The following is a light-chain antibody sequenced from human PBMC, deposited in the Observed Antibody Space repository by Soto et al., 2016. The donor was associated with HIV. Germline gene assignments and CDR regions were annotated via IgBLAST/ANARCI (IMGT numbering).Light chain of an antibody. J-gene: IGKJ3*01. CDR1: QDISNY. CDR3: QQANTFPLT. Sequence: DIQMTQSPSSLSASVGDRVTITCQASQDISNYLNWYQQKPGKAPKFLIYDASTLEAGVPSRFSGSGSGTDFSLTITTLQPEDFGSYYCQQANTFPLTFGPGTKVDI. V-gene: IGKV1-33*01. CDR2: DAS.